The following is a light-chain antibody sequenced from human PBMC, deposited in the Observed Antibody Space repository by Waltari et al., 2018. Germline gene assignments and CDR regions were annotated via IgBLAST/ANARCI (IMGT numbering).Light chain of an antibody. CDR3: QQYVESPAT. CDR1: PTVRFS. CDR2: HSS. J-gene: IGKJ1*01. V-gene: IGKV3-20*01. Sequence: IVLTQSPGTVSLSPGDRATFSCWARPTVRFSLALYQQQPGPAPRPLIYHSSTRANGIPARFSSSGSGTDFTLTISRLEPEDFAMYYCQQYVESPATFGQGTKVVIK.